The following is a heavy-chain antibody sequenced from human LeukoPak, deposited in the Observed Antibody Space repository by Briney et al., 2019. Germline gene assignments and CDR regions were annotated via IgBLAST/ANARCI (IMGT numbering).Heavy chain of an antibody. V-gene: IGHV4-34*01. J-gene: IGHJ4*02. CDR3: ARGSLGYCSGGSCYYYFDY. Sequence: SETLSLTCAVYGGSFSGYYWSWIRQPPGKGLEWIGEINHSGSTNYNPSLKSRVTISVDTSKNQFSLKLSSVTAAGTAVYYCARGSLGYCSGGSCYYYFDYWGQGTLVTVSS. CDR1: GGSFSGYY. D-gene: IGHD2-15*01. CDR2: INHSGST.